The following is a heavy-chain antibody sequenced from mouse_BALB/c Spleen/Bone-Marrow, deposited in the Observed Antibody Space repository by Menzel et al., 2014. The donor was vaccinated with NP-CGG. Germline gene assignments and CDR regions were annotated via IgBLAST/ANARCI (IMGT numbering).Heavy chain of an antibody. J-gene: IGHJ2*01. Sequence: EVQLQESGPGLVRPSQSLSLPCSVTGYSITSGYYWNWIRQFPGNKLEWMGYKSYDGSNNYNPSLKNRMSITRDTSKNQFFLKLNSVTTVDTGTYYCARDRGHYFDYWGQGTTLTVSS. D-gene: IGHD3-1*01. CDR3: ARDRGHYFDY. CDR2: KSYDGSN. V-gene: IGHV3-6*02. CDR1: GYSITSGYY.